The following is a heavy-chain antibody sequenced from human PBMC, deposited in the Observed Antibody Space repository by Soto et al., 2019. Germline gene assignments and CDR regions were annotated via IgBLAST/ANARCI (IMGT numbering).Heavy chain of an antibody. CDR3: AKDGVVITFGGVIAN. J-gene: IGHJ4*02. CDR1: GFTFSSYG. Sequence: GGSLRLSCAASGFTFSSYGMHWVRQAPGKGLEWVAVISYDGSNTYYADSVKGRFTISRDNSKNTLYLQMNSLRAEDTAVYYCAKDGVVITFGGVIANWGQGTLVTVSS. D-gene: IGHD3-16*02. CDR2: ISYDGSNT. V-gene: IGHV3-30*18.